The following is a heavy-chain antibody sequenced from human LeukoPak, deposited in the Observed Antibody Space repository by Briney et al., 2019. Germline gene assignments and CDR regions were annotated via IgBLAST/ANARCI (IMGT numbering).Heavy chain of an antibody. Sequence: ASAKVSCKASGYTFTSYGISWVRQAPGQGLEWVAWISAYNSNKNSAEKFQGRVTMTIDTSTSTAYMELRSLKSDDTAVYYCVRHIKPAGPWDGMDVWGQGTTVIVSS. J-gene: IGHJ6*02. V-gene: IGHV1-18*04. CDR3: VRHIKPAGPWDGMDV. CDR1: GYTFTSYG. D-gene: IGHD1-26*01. CDR2: ISAYNSNK.